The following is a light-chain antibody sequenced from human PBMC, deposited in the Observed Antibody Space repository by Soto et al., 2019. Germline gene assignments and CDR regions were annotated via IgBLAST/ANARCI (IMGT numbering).Light chain of an antibody. J-gene: IGKJ4*01. CDR2: AAS. CDR3: QQSYSALLT. CDR1: QSISTY. V-gene: IGKV1-39*01. Sequence: DIPMTQSPSSLSASVGDRVSITCRAGQSISTYLNWYQHKPGKAPKLLIYAASSLQSGVPSRFSGSGSGTDFTLTISSLQPEDFATYYCQQSYSALLTFGGGTKVEIK.